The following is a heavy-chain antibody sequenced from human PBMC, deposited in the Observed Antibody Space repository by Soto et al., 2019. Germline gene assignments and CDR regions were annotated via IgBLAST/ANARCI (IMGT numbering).Heavy chain of an antibody. J-gene: IGHJ6*02. V-gene: IGHV3-30*18. CDR1: GFTFSSYG. CDR3: AKDHDEYSGYDWDYYYYGMDA. D-gene: IGHD5-12*01. CDR2: ISYDGSNK. Sequence: PGGSLRLSCAASGFTFSSYGMHWVRQAPGKGLEWVAVISYDGSNKYYADSVKGRFTISRDNSKNTLYLQMNSLRAEDTAVYYCAKDHDEYSGYDWDYYYYGMDAWGQGTTVTVSS.